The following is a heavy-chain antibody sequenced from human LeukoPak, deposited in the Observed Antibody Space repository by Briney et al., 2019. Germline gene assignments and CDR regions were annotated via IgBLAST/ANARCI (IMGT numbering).Heavy chain of an antibody. CDR3: AREGITAAADY. V-gene: IGHV3-7*01. CDR2: IKQDGSEK. D-gene: IGHD6-13*01. J-gene: IGHJ4*02. Sequence: GGSLRLSCAASGFTFSSYWMSWVRQAPGKGPEWVANIKQDGSEKYYVDSVKGRFTISRDNAKNSLYLQLNSLRAEDTAVYYCAREGITAAADYWGQGTLGTVSS. CDR1: GFTFSSYW.